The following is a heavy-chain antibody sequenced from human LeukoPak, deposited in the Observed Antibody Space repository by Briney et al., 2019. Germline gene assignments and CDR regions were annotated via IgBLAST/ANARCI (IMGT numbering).Heavy chain of an antibody. D-gene: IGHD3-22*01. CDR2: ISSSSSTI. CDR1: GFTFSSYS. V-gene: IGHV3-48*02. Sequence: GGSLRLSCAASGFTFSSYSMNWVRQAPGKGLEWVSYISSSSSTIYYADSVKGRFTISRDNAKNSLYLQMNSLRDEDTAVYYCARGGEGYYDSSGYSAHFDYWGQGTLVTVSS. CDR3: ARGGEGYYDSSGYSAHFDY. J-gene: IGHJ4*02.